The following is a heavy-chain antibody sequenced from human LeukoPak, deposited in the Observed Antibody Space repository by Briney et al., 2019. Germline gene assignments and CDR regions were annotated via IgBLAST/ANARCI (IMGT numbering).Heavy chain of an antibody. Sequence: PGGSLRLSCAVSGVTVSSNHMSWVRQAPGKGLEWVSAIYSGGGTYYADSVKGRFTLSRDNSKNTLCLQMNSLRAEGTAVYYCVRDASWGQGTLVTVSS. CDR3: VRDAS. J-gene: IGHJ4*02. V-gene: IGHV3-66*01. CDR1: GVTVSSNH. CDR2: IYSGGGT.